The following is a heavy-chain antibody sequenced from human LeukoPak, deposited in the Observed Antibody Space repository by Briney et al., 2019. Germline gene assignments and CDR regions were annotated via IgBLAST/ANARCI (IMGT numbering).Heavy chain of an antibody. CDR3: ARDYGDYSSAFDI. Sequence: PSETLSLTCTVSGGSISSYYWSWIRQPPGKGLEWSGYIYYSGSTNYNPSLKSRVTISLDTSKNQFSLKLSSVTAADTAVYYCARDYGDYSSAFDIWGQGTMVTVSS. D-gene: IGHD4-17*01. J-gene: IGHJ3*02. V-gene: IGHV4-59*01. CDR2: IYYSGST. CDR1: GGSISSYY.